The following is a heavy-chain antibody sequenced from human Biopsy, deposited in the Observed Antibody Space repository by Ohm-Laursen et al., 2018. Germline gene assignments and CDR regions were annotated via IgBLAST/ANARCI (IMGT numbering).Heavy chain of an antibody. CDR1: GDSISSYY. Sequence: GTLSLTCTVSGDSISSYYWSWIRQPPGKGLQWIGYVYYTGSTDYNPSLQSRVIISVDTSKNHFSLRLRSVTPADTAIYYCARDRGYYSDRTVPGYFDLWGRGTLVTVPS. D-gene: IGHD3-22*01. CDR3: ARDRGYYSDRTVPGYFDL. CDR2: VYYTGST. V-gene: IGHV4-59*01. J-gene: IGHJ2*01.